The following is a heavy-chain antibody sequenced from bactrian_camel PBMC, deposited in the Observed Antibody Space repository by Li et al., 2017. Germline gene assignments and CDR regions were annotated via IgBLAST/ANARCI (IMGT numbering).Heavy chain of an antibody. CDR2: IYRGGGRT. CDR3: AGDRSYGAWYMESQYKY. Sequence: VQLVESGGGSVQAGGSLRLSRAASAYAIHGSFCMGWFRQAPGKEREGIAAIYRGGGRTWYADSVKGRSAISQDQGVNTVFLQMNSLKPEDTALYYCAGDRSYGAWYMESQYKYWGRGTQVTVS. D-gene: IGHD6*01. CDR1: AYAIHGSF. V-gene: IGHV3S40*01. J-gene: IGHJ4*01.